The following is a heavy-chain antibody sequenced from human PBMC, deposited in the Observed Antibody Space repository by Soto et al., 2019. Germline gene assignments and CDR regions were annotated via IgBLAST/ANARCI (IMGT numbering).Heavy chain of an antibody. CDR3: ARTPCMTTVTPCRLWYFDL. CDR1: GGTFSSYA. CDR2: IIPIFGTA. J-gene: IGHJ2*01. D-gene: IGHD4-17*01. Sequence: QVQLVQSGAEVKKPGSSVKVSCKASGGTFSSYAISWVRQAPGQGLEWMGGIIPIFGTANYAQKFQGRVKITADESTSTSYMELSSLRSEDTAVYYCARTPCMTTVTPCRLWYFDLWGRGTLVTVSS. V-gene: IGHV1-69*01.